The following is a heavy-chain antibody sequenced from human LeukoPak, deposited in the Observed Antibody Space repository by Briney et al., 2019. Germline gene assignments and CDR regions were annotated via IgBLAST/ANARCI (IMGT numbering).Heavy chain of an antibody. D-gene: IGHD3-3*01. CDR1: GVSISSGGYY. Sequence: SETLSLTCTVSGVSISSGGYYWSWIRQHPGKGLEWIGYIYYSGSTYYNPSLKSRVTISVDTSKNQFSLKLSSVTAADTAVYYCARTAGLRFLEWLYWGQGTLVTVSS. V-gene: IGHV4-31*03. CDR3: ARTAGLRFLEWLY. CDR2: IYYSGST. J-gene: IGHJ4*02.